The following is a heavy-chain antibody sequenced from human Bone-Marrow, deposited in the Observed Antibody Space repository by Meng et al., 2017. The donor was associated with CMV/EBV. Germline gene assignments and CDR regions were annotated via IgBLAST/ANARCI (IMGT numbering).Heavy chain of an antibody. Sequence: GESLKISCAASGFTFSSYGMHWVRQAPGKGLEWVAFIRYDGSNKYYADSVKGRFTISRDNSKNTLYLQMNSLRAEDTAVYYCAKDPTELLWFGFYGMDVWGPGPTVTCSS. CDR3: AKDPTELLWFGFYGMDV. J-gene: IGHJ6*01. V-gene: IGHV3-30*02. D-gene: IGHD3-10*01. CDR1: GFTFSSYG. CDR2: IRYDGSNK.